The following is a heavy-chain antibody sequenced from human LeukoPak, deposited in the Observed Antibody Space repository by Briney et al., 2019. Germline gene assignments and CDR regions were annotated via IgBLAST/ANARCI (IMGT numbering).Heavy chain of an antibody. CDR1: GFTFTDYS. Sequence: GGSLRLSCAASGFTFTDYSMTWVRQAPGKGLEWVSPISTVSTYKFYSDSVKGRFTISRDNAKNTLYLQMSSLTAEDTAVYYCARGGSGFYLYYYMDVWGRGTPVTVSS. CDR3: ARGGSGFYLYYYMDV. V-gene: IGHV3-21*01. J-gene: IGHJ6*03. D-gene: IGHD6-25*01. CDR2: ISTVSTYK.